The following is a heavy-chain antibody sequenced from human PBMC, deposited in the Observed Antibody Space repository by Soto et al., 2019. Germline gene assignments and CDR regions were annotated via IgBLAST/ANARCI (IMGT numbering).Heavy chain of an antibody. D-gene: IGHD6-6*01. CDR1: GFIFNNYA. Sequence: PGVTLRLPFAASGFIFNNYAMSWVRQAPGKGLEGASVISCSGSSTYYADSVKVRFTISIGNSNNTLYQQMNSLSAEDSAGSYWGAEASSYSYHLDXWDRGTMVSICX. J-gene: IGHJ4*01. CDR3: GAEASSYSYHLDX. CDR2: ISCSGSST. V-gene: IGHV3-23*01.